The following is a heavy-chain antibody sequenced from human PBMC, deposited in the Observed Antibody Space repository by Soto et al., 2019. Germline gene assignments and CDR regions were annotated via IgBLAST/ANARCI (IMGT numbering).Heavy chain of an antibody. Sequence: ASVKVSCKDSGYTFTSYGISWVRQAPGQGLEWMGWISAYNGNTNYAQKFQGRVTITADKSTSTAYMELSSLRSEDTAVYYCASPYMVRGEWEAFDIWGQGTMVTVSS. CDR1: GYTFTSYG. V-gene: IGHV1-18*01. CDR3: ASPYMVRGEWEAFDI. J-gene: IGHJ3*02. D-gene: IGHD3-10*01. CDR2: ISAYNGNT.